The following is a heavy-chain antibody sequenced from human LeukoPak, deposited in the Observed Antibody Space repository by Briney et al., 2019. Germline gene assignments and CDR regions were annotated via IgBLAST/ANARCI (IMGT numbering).Heavy chain of an antibody. V-gene: IGHV3-21*01. D-gene: IGHD6-6*01. CDR3: ARFYSSSPHFDH. J-gene: IGHJ4*02. CDR2: ISSSSSYI. CDR1: GFTFSSYS. Sequence: GGSLRLSCAASGFTFSSYSMNWVRQAPGKGLEWVSSISSSSSYIYYADSVKGRFTISRDNAKNSLYLQMNSLRAEDTAVYYCARFYSSSPHFDHWGQGTLVTVSS.